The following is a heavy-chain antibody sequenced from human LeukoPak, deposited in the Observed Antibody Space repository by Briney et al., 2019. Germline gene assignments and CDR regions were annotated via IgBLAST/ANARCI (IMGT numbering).Heavy chain of an antibody. CDR1: GFTFSSYS. CDR3: ATGQTTVRYAFDI. D-gene: IGHD4-17*01. Sequence: GGSLRLSCAASGFTFSSYSMNWVRQAPGKGLEWVSSISSSSSYIYYADSVKGRFTISRDNAKNSLYLQMNSLRAEDTAVYYCATGQTTVRYAFDIWGQGTMVTVSS. CDR2: ISSSSSYI. J-gene: IGHJ3*02. V-gene: IGHV3-21*01.